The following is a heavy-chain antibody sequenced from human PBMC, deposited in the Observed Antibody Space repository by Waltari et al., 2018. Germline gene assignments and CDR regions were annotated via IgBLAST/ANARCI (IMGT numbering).Heavy chain of an antibody. CDR2: ISSDGSTT. CDR3: ARDPTYYDFWSGYYAADYFDY. J-gene: IGHJ4*02. CDR1: GFTFSSYW. V-gene: IGHV3-74*01. D-gene: IGHD3-3*01. Sequence: EVQLVESGGGLVQPGGSLRLSCAASGFTFSSYWMHWVRQAPGKGLVWVSRISSDGSTTNYADSVKGRFTISRDNAKNTLYLQMNSLRAEDTAVYYCARDPTYYDFWSGYYAADYFDYWGQGTLVTVSS.